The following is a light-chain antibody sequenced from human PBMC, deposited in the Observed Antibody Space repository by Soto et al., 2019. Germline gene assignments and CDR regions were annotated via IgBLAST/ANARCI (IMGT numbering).Light chain of an antibody. CDR1: SSDVGAYKY. J-gene: IGLJ1*01. Sequence: QSALTQPRSVSGSPGQSVTISCTGTSSDVGAYKYVSWYQQHPGKAPKLMIYEVSNRPSGVSNRFSGSKSGNTASLTISGLQAEDEADYYCSSYTSSSLYVFGTGTKVTVL. V-gene: IGLV2-14*01. CDR3: SSYTSSSLYV. CDR2: EVS.